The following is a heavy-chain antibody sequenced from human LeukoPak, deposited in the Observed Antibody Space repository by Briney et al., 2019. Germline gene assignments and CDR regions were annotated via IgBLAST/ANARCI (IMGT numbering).Heavy chain of an antibody. Sequence: PGGSLRLSCAASGFAFNTYAMHWVRQAPGKGLEWVTLIWHDGRHKFYIDSVRGRFTISRDNSRNTVYLQMNGLRAEDTAVYYCARAQDYGSGSYLTLIDYWGQGTLVTVSS. D-gene: IGHD3-10*01. CDR3: ARAQDYGSGSYLTLIDY. CDR1: GFAFNTYA. CDR2: IWHDGRHK. V-gene: IGHV3-33*01. J-gene: IGHJ4*02.